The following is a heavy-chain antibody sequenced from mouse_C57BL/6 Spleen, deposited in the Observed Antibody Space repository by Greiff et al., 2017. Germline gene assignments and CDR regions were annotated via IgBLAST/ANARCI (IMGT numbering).Heavy chain of an antibody. J-gene: IGHJ3*01. CDR2: IHPSDSDT. D-gene: IGHD3-2*02. V-gene: IGHV1-74*01. CDR3: AMTAQAPWFAY. CDR1: GYTFTSYW. Sequence: VKLVESGAELVKPGASVKVTCKASGYTFTSYWMHWVKQRPGQGLEWIGRIHPSDSDTNYNQKFKGKATLTVDKSSSTAYMQLSSLTSEDSAVYYCAMTAQAPWFAYWGQGTLVTVSA.